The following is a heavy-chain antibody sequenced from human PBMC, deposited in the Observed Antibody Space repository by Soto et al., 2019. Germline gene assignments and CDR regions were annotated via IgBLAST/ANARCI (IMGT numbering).Heavy chain of an antibody. D-gene: IGHD3-22*01. V-gene: IGHV3-30-3*01. CDR1: GFTFSDYA. J-gene: IGHJ4*02. CDR2: ISYDGTKK. CDR3: ARDPELNYYDTSGGYFDY. Sequence: GGSLRLSCAASGFTFSDYAMHWVRQAPGKGLEWVAVISYDGTKKYYADSVRGRFTISRDNSKNTLFLQMNSLRAEDMAVYYCARDPELNYYDTSGGYFDYWGQGTLVTVSS.